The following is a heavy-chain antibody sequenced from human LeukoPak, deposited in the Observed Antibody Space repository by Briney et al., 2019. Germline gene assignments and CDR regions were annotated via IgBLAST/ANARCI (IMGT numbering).Heavy chain of an antibody. Sequence: PGGSLRLSCAASGFTFSSYGMHWVRQAPGKGLEWVSSISSSSSYIYYADSVKGRFTISRDNAKNSLYLQMNSLRAEDTAVYYCAREPHLSIVVVPAALYYTDVWGKGTTVTVSS. CDR3: AREPHLSIVVVPAALYYTDV. CDR1: GFTFSSYG. CDR2: ISSSSSYI. D-gene: IGHD2-2*01. J-gene: IGHJ6*03. V-gene: IGHV3-21*01.